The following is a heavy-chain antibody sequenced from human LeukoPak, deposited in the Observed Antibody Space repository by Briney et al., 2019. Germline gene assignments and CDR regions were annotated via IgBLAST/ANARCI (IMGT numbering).Heavy chain of an antibody. J-gene: IGHJ4*02. CDR3: ARGAIGSYYEGDY. V-gene: IGHV1-69*13. Sequence: SVKVSCKASGGTFSSYAISWVRQAPGQGLERMGGIIPIFGTANYAQKFQGRVTITADESTSTAYMELSSLRSEDTAVYYCARGAIGSYYEGDYWGQGTLVTVSS. D-gene: IGHD1-26*01. CDR2: IIPIFGTA. CDR1: GGTFSSYA.